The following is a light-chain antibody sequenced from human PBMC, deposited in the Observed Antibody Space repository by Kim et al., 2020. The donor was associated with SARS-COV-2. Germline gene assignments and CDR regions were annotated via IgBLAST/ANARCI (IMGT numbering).Light chain of an antibody. V-gene: IGLV3-25*03. CDR1: ALTKQY. Sequence: SYELTQPPSVSVSPGQTARITCSGDALTKQYTYWYQQKPGQAPVLVIYKDSERPSGIPERFSGSSSGTTVTLTISGVQAEDEADYYCQSADNTDAYAVFGGGTQLIVL. CDR2: KDS. CDR3: QSADNTDAYAV. J-gene: IGLJ7*01.